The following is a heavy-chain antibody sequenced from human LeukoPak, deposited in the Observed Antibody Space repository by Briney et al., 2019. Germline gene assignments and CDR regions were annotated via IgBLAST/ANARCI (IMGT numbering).Heavy chain of an antibody. D-gene: IGHD3-22*01. V-gene: IGHV1-18*01. CDR3: ARGPLISSGYYRFDY. CDR2: ISAYNGNT. CDR1: GYTFTSYG. J-gene: IGHJ4*02. Sequence: GPVKVSCKASGYTFTSYGISWVRQAPGQGLEWMGWISAYNGNTNYAQKLQGRVTMTTDTSTSTAYMELRSLRSDDTAVYYCARGPLISSGYYRFDYWGQGTLVTVFS.